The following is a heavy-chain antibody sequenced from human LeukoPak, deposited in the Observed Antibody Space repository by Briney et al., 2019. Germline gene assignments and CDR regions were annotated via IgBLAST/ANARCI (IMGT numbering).Heavy chain of an antibody. D-gene: IGHD1-26*01. J-gene: IGHJ4*02. CDR2: IYYSGST. CDR3: ARVVQWELLAAYYFDY. Sequence: TSETLSLTCTVSGGSISSSSYYWGWIRQPPGKGLEWIGSIYYSGSTYYNPSLKSRVTISVDTSKNQFSLKLSSVTAADTAVYYCARVVQWELLAAYYFDYWGQGTLVTVSS. CDR1: GGSISSSSYY. V-gene: IGHV4-39*07.